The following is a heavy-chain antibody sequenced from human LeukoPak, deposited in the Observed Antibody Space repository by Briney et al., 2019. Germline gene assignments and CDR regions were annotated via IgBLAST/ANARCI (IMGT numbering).Heavy chain of an antibody. CDR1: GGSISSYY. D-gene: IGHD3-10*01. Sequence: PSETLSLTCTVSGGSISSYYWSWIRQPPGKGLEWIGYIYYSGSTNYNPSLKSRVTISVDKSKNQFSLKLSSVTAADTAVYYCARDRVGYYYGSGSHYYFDYWGQGTLVTVSS. CDR3: ARDRVGYYYGSGSHYYFDY. J-gene: IGHJ4*02. V-gene: IGHV4-59*12. CDR2: IYYSGST.